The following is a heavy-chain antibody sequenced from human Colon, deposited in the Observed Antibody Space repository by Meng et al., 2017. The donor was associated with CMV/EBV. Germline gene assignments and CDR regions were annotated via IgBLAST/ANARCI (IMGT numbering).Heavy chain of an antibody. J-gene: IGHJ6*02. V-gene: IGHV3-66*02. D-gene: IGHD2/OR15-2a*01. CDR2: IYGGGTT. Sequence: GGSLRLSCAASGFTVSSNYMSWVRQAPGKGLEWVSVIYGGGTTYYADSVKGRFIISRDKSKNTMFLQMNSLRPEDTALYYCARDSITGSPYYYYGMDVWGQGTTVTVSS. CDR3: ARDSITGSPYYYYGMDV. CDR1: GFTVSSNY.